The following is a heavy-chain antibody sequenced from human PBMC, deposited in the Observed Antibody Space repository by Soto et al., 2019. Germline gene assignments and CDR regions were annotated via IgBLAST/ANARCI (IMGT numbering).Heavy chain of an antibody. CDR3: ARANKGYDYIWGSYRSTGLDAFDI. J-gene: IGHJ3*02. CDR2: INHSGST. Sequence: SETLSLTCSFSGDSVTSHYLTWIRQPPEKGLEWIGEINHSGSTNYNPSLKSRVTISVDTSKNQFSLKLSSVTAADTAVYYCARANKGYDYIWGSYRSTGLDAFDIWGQGTMVTLSS. V-gene: IGHV4-34*01. D-gene: IGHD3-16*02. CDR1: GDSVTSHY.